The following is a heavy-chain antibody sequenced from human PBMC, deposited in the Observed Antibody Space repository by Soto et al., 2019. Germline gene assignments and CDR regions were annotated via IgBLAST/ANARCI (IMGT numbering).Heavy chain of an antibody. V-gene: IGHV1-46*01. D-gene: IGHD2-15*01. J-gene: IGHJ4*02. CDR3: ARGGHVTVVVAAYDY. CDR1: GYSFTTYY. Sequence: GASVKVSCKASGYSFTTYYIHWVRQVPGQGPEWMGMINPAGDHATYAPGFLGRVTMSTDTSSRTLYMEVTSLTSEDTALYYCARGGHVTVVVAAYDYWGQGTQVTVSS. CDR2: INPAGDHA.